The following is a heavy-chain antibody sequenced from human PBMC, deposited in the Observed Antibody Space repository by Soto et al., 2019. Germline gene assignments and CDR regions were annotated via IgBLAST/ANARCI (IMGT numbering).Heavy chain of an antibody. D-gene: IGHD5-12*01. J-gene: IGHJ4*02. CDR3: ARASGYDKWDTLNY. Sequence: QVQLVESGGGVVQPGRSLSLSCTASGFTFRSYAMHWVRQAPGKGLEWVASVSYDGGNEHYADSVKGRFTISRDNSKNTLSLQMNSLRVEDRAVFYCARASGYDKWDTLNYWGQGTQVTVSS. CDR2: VSYDGGNE. V-gene: IGHV3-30-3*01. CDR1: GFTFRSYA.